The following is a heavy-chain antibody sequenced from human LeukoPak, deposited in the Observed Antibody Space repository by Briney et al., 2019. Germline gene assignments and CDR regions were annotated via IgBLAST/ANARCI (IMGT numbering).Heavy chain of an antibody. CDR1: GGTISNYY. J-gene: IGHJ4*02. V-gene: IGHV4-4*07. CDR2: IYASGST. Sequence: SETLSLTCTVSGGTISNYYWIWIRQPAGMGLEWIGRIYASGSTNYNPSLKRRVTMSVDTSNNQFSLNLSSVTAADTAVYYCARTSARGAQFDYWGQGTLVTVSS. CDR3: ARTSARGAQFDY. D-gene: IGHD3-10*01.